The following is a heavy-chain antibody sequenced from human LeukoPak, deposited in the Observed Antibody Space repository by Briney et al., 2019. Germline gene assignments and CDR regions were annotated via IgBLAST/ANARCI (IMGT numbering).Heavy chain of an antibody. D-gene: IGHD6-6*01. J-gene: IGHJ4*02. CDR1: GGTFSSYA. CDR3: ARGGSSSFHLFDY. CDR2: IIPIFGTA. V-gene: IGHV1-69*05. Sequence: SVKVSCKASGGTFSSYAISWVRQAPGQGLEWMGGIIPIFGTANYAQKFQGRVTITTDESTSTAYMELSSLRSEDTAVYYCARGGSSSFHLFDYWGQGTLVTVSS.